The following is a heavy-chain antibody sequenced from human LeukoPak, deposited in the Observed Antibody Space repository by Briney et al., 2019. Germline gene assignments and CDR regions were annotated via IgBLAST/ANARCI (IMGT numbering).Heavy chain of an antibody. CDR1: GGSISSSSYY. V-gene: IGHV4-39*07. D-gene: IGHD3-22*01. Sequence: PSETLSLTCTVSGGSISSSSYYWGWIRQPPGKGLQWIGSIYYIGSTYYNPSLQSRVTISVDTSKNQFSLKLSSVTAADTAVYYCARYYYDSSGYYHPVDYWGQGTLVTVSS. CDR2: IYYIGST. CDR3: ARYYYDSSGYYHPVDY. J-gene: IGHJ4*02.